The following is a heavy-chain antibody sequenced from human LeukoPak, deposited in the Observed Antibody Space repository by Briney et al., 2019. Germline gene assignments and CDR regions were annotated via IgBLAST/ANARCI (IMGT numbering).Heavy chain of an antibody. CDR2: ISTSGTNI. CDR3: ARSQPGPTYGAFDY. V-gene: IGHV3-48*03. J-gene: IGHJ4*02. CDR1: GFTFSSYA. Sequence: GGSLRLSCAASGFTFSSYAMSWVRQAPGKGLEGISYISTSGTNIQYAASVKGRFTISRDNARTPLFLQMNSLRVEDTAVYYCARSQPGPTYGAFDYWGQGTLVTVSS. D-gene: IGHD1-14*01.